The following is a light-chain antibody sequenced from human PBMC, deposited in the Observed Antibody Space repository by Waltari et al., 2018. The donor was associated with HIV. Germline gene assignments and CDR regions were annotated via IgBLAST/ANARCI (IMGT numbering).Light chain of an antibody. Sequence: DIVMTQSPDSLSVSLGERATINCKSSQSLLFGSNNKNRLAWYQQRPGQPPKLLISWASTRESGVPDRFSGSGSGTDFTLTINSLQAEDVAVYYCQQVSLSRPRTFGGGTKVEIK. J-gene: IGKJ4*01. V-gene: IGKV4-1*01. CDR3: QQVSLSRPRT. CDR2: WAS. CDR1: QSLLFGSNNKNR.